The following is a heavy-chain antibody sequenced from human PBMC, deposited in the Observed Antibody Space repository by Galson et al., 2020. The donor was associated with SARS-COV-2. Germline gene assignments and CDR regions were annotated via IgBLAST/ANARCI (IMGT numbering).Heavy chain of an antibody. D-gene: IGHD3-10*01. Sequence: GGSLRLSCATSGFTFNNYALHWVRQAPGKGLEWLAVISYEGSKKHYADSLRGRFTISRDSSTNTLYLQMRSLTAEDSAIYYCAKIKNVFWFGAGRGAIDSWGQGTRVTVTS. CDR3: AKIKNVFWFGAGRGAIDS. CDR1: GFTFNNYA. CDR2: ISYEGSKK. V-gene: IGHV3-30*04. J-gene: IGHJ4*02.